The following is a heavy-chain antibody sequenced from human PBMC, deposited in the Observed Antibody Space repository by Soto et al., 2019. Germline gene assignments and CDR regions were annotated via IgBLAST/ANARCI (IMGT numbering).Heavy chain of an antibody. V-gene: IGHV3-48*01. D-gene: IGHD3-16*02. CDR1: GFTFSSYS. J-gene: IGHJ4*02. Sequence: EVQLVESGGGLVQPGGSLRLSCAASGFTFSSYSMNWVRQAPGKGLEWVSYISSSSSTIYYADSVKGRFTISRDNAKNSLYLQMNGLSAEDTAVYYCARDRYRVYPNESGFDYWGQGTLVTVSS. CDR3: ARDRYRVYPNESGFDY. CDR2: ISSSSSTI.